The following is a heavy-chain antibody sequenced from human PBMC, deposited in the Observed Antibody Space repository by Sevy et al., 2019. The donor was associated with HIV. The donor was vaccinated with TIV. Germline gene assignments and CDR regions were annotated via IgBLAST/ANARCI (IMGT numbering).Heavy chain of an antibody. CDR3: VRIRFQTGAFDS. D-gene: IGHD7-27*01. CDR1: GYTFTGHY. V-gene: IGHV1-2*02. CDR2: IDPISAGT. Sequence: NPRASVKVSCKASGYTFTGHYLHWVRQAPGRGLEWLGWIDPISAGTNYAQKFKGRVTMARDTSISTAYMELSRLRFDDTAMYYCVRIRFQTGAFDSWGQGTLVTVSS. J-gene: IGHJ4*02.